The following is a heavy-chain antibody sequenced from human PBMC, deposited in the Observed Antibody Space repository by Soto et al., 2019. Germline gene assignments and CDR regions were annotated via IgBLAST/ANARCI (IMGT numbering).Heavy chain of an antibody. CDR2: ISANNGNT. CDR3: ARDTGSPITIFGVVYFDY. V-gene: IGHV1-18*01. CDR1: GYTFTKFH. J-gene: IGHJ4*02. Sequence: ASVKVSCKASGYTFTKFHIHWVRQAPGQGLEWMGRISANNGNTNYAQKLQGRVTMTTDTSTSTAYMELRSLRSDDTAVYYCARDTGSPITIFGVVYFDYWGQGTLVTVSS. D-gene: IGHD3-3*01.